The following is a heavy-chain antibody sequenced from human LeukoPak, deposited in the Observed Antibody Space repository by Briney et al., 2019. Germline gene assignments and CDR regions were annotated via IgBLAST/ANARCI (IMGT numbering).Heavy chain of an antibody. J-gene: IGHJ4*02. Sequence: GGSLRLSCAASGFTFSRYAMTWVRQAPGKGLELVSAISPSGGNTYYADSVKGRFTLSRDSSKNTLYLQMNSLGAEDKALYLCGEWGGDGNNRREDYWGQGTLVTVSS. V-gene: IGHV3-23*01. CDR3: GEWGGDGNNRREDY. CDR1: GFTFSRYA. D-gene: IGHD5-24*01. CDR2: ISPSGGNT.